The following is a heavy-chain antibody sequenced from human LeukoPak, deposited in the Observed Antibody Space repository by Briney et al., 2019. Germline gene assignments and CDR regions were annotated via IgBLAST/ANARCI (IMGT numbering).Heavy chain of an antibody. CDR2: IYYSGST. J-gene: IGHJ1*01. V-gene: IGHV4-59*01. CDR3: ARTIYSSAWSGYFHH. CDR1: GSSISSYY. D-gene: IGHD6-19*01. Sequence: TSETLSLTCTVSGSSISSYYWSWIRQPPGKGLEGIGYIYYSGSTNYNPSLKSRVTISVDASKNQFSLKLNSVTAADTAVYYCARTIYSSAWSGYFHHWGQGTLVTVSS.